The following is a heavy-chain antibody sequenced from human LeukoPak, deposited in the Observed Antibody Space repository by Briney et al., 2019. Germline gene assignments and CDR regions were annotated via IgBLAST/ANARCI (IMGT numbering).Heavy chain of an antibody. CDR2: IYYSGST. CDR3: ASGPVYYYYYGMDV. Sequence: SETLSLTCTVSGGSISSGDYYWSWIRQPPGTGLEWIGYIYYSGSTYYNPSLKSRVTISVDTSKNQFSPKLSSVTAADTAVYYCASGPVYYYYYGMDVWGQGTTVTVSS. J-gene: IGHJ6*02. CDR1: GGSISSGDYY. V-gene: IGHV4-30-4*01.